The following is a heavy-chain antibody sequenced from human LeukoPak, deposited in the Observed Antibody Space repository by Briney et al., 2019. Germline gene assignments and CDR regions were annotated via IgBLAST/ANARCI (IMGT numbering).Heavy chain of an antibody. V-gene: IGHV3-74*03. Sequence: PGGSLRLSCVGSGFSFSSDWMHWVRQAPGKGLVWVSRITSDGSSTTYADSVKGRFTVSRDNAKSTLYLHMNSLRAEDTAVYYCATSRTFDYWGQGTLVTVSS. CDR1: GFSFSSDW. D-gene: IGHD2-8*01. CDR3: ATSRTFDY. CDR2: ITSDGSST. J-gene: IGHJ4*02.